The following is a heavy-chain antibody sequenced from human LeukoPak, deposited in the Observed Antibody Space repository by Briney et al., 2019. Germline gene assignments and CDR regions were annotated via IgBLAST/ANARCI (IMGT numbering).Heavy chain of an antibody. CDR2: IYQSGRT. CDR3: ARPTPYCSGGSCYFDY. J-gene: IGHJ4*02. Sequence: SETLSLTCGVSGYSISSGYYWGWIRQPPGKGLEWIGSIYQSGRTYYNPSLKSRVTISVDTSKNQFSLMLSSVTAADTAVYYCARPTPYCSGGSCYFDYWGQGTLVTVSS. V-gene: IGHV4-38-2*01. CDR1: GYSISSGYY. D-gene: IGHD2-15*01.